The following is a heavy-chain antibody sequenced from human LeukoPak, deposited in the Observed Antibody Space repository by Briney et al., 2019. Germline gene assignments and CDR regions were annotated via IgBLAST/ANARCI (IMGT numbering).Heavy chain of an antibody. V-gene: IGHV3-23*01. D-gene: IGHD3-22*01. Sequence: PGGSLRLSCAASGFTFSSYAMSWVRQAPGKGLEWVSAISGSGGSTYYADSVKGRFTISRDNSKNTLYLQMNSLRAEDTAVYYCAKGYYDSSGYYYVGNDAFDIWGQGTMVTVSS. CDR3: AKGYYDSSGYYYVGNDAFDI. J-gene: IGHJ3*02. CDR1: GFTFSSYA. CDR2: ISGSGGST.